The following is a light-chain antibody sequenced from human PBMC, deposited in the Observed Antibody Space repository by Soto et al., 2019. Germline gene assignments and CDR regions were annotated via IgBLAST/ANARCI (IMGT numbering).Light chain of an antibody. V-gene: IGKV3-20*01. J-gene: IGKJ3*01. CDR2: GAS. CDR3: QHYDRT. CDR1: QSVSSRY. Sequence: EIVLTQSPGTLSLSPGERATLSCRASQSVSSRYLAWYQQKPGQAPRLLIYGASSRATGIPDRFSGSGSGTDFTLTINRLEPEDFAVYYCQHYDRTFGPGTKVDIK.